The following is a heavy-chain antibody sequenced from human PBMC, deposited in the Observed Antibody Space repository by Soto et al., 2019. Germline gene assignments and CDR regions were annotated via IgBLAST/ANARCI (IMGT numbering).Heavy chain of an antibody. CDR1: GFTFSGSA. J-gene: IGHJ6*02. D-gene: IGHD3-10*01. CDR3: TRQSVTMVRGVIIYYYYYGMDV. CDR2: IRSKANSYAT. Sequence: PGGSLRLSCAASGFTFSGSAMHWVRQASGKGLEWVGRIRSKANSYATAYAASVKGRFTISRDDSKNTAYLQMNSLKTEDTAVYYCTRQSVTMVRGVIIYYYYYGMDVWGQGTTVTVSS. V-gene: IGHV3-73*01.